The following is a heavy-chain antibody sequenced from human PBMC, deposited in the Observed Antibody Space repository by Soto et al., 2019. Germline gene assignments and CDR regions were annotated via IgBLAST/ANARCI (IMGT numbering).Heavy chain of an antibody. D-gene: IGHD6-13*01. CDR1: GGSISSYY. J-gene: IGHJ6*03. Sequence: PSETLSLTCTVSGGSISSYYWSWIRQPPGKGLEWIGYIYYSGSTNYNPSLKSRVTISVDTSKNQFSLKLSSVTAADTAVYYCARQGIASQWGYYYMEVWGKGTTVTVTS. CDR2: IYYSGST. CDR3: ARQGIASQWGYYYMEV. V-gene: IGHV4-59*08.